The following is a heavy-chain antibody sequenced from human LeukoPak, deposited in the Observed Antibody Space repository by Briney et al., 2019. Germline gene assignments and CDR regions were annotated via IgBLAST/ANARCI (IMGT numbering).Heavy chain of an antibody. V-gene: IGHV3-30*04. J-gene: IGHJ4*02. D-gene: IGHD3-22*01. Sequence: GALRLSCAASGFSFSSYAMYWGRQAPGKGLEWVAVISYDGSNKYYADSVKGRFTISRDNSKNTLYLQMNSLRVEDTAVYYCARDLYYYESSGFLDYWGQGTLVAVSP. CDR3: ARDLYYYESSGFLDY. CDR1: GFSFSSYA. CDR2: ISYDGSNK.